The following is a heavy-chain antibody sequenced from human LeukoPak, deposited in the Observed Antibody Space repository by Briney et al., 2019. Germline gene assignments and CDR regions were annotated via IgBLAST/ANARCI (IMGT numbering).Heavy chain of an antibody. V-gene: IGHV5-51*01. CDR3: ATEYGSSWHFDY. D-gene: IGHD2-15*01. CDR2: IYPGDSES. J-gene: IGHJ4*02. Sequence: GESLKISCNGSGYSFSSYWIGWVRQMPGKGLEWMGMIYPGDSESRYSPSFQGQVIMSADKSISTAYLQWSSLKASDTAMYYCATEYGSSWHFDYWGQGTLVTVSS. CDR1: GYSFSSYW.